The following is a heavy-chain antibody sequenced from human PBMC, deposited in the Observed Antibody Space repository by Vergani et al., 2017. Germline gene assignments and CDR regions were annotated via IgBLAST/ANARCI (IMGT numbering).Heavy chain of an antibody. Sequence: QVQLQESGPGLVKPSETLSLTCTVSGGSISSYYWSWIRQPPGKGLEWIGYIYYSGSTNYNPSLKSRVTISVDTSKNQFSLKLSSVTAADTAVYYCARALLRRDDSSGYYVDAFDIWGQGTMVTVSS. CDR2: IYYSGST. V-gene: IGHV4-59*01. J-gene: IGHJ3*02. CDR3: ARALLRRDDSSGYYVDAFDI. D-gene: IGHD3-22*01. CDR1: GGSISSYY.